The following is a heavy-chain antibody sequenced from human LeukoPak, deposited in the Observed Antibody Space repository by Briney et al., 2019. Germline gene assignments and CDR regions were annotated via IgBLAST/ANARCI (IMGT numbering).Heavy chain of an antibody. J-gene: IGHJ5*02. V-gene: IGHV3-66*02. D-gene: IGHD4/OR15-4a*01. Sequence: GGSLRLSCAASGFTVSNNYMSWVRQAPGKGLEWVSSIYSGGSTYYAGSVEGRFTISRDKSKNTLYLQMISLRTEDTAVYYCVRDPGVLGSWGQGTLVTVSS. CDR3: VRDPGVLGS. CDR1: GFTVSNNY. CDR2: IYSGGST.